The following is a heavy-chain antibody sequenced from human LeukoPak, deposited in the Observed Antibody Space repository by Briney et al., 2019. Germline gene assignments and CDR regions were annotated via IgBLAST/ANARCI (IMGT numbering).Heavy chain of an antibody. CDR2: IYTSGST. V-gene: IGHV4-61*02. D-gene: IGHD3-16*01. J-gene: IGHJ3*02. CDR3: ARDLFNVVYELHDAFDI. CDR1: GGSISSGSYY. Sequence: SETLSLTCTVSGGSISSGSYYWSWIRQPAGRGLEWIGRIYTSGSTNYNPSLKSRVTISVDTSKNQFSLKLSSVTAADTAVYYCARDLFNVVYELHDAFDIWGQGTMVTVSS.